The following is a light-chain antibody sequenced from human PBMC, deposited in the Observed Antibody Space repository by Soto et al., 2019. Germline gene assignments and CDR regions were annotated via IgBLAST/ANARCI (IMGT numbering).Light chain of an antibody. J-gene: IGKJ2*01. V-gene: IGKV2-28*01. CDR2: LCS. CDR3: MQALQTPYT. CDR1: QSLLHGNGYNY. Sequence: DIVMTPSPLSLPVTPGEPASISCRSSQSLLHGNGYNYLEWYLQKPGQSPQILIYLCSNRASGVPDRFSGRGSGTDFTLKISRVEAEDVGVYYCMQALQTPYTCGQGTKLEIK.